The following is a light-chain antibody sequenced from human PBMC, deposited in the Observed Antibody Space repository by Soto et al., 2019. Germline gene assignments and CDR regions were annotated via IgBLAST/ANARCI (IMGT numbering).Light chain of an antibody. Sequence: DIQMTQSPSTLSASVGDRVTITCRASQSIIRWLAWYQQKPGKVPKLLIYDASNLESGVPSRFSGSGSGTEFTLTISSLQPEDIATYYCQQYNSDSQTFGQGTKLEIK. CDR1: QSIIRW. J-gene: IGKJ2*01. CDR3: QQYNSDSQT. V-gene: IGKV1-5*01. CDR2: DAS.